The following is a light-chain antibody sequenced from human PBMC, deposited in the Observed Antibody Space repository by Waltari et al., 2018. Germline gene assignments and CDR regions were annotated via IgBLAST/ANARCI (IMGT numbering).Light chain of an antibody. CDR1: QTVTTNY. CDR2: GAS. CDR3: QQYGTSPGT. V-gene: IGKV3-20*01. Sequence: EIVLSPSPGTVSSSPGERATLSCRASQTVTTNYLPWYQQDLGQAPRLLIFGASSRATGIPARFSGSGSGTDFTLTISRLEPEDFAVYYCQQYGTSPGTFGQGTKLEIK. J-gene: IGKJ2*01.